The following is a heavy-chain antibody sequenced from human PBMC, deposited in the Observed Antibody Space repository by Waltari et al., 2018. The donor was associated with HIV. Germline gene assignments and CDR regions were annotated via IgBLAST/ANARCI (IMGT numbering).Heavy chain of an antibody. CDR3: ARVTTVTGDSYFYYGMDV. D-gene: IGHD4-17*01. J-gene: IGHJ6*02. V-gene: IGHV1-2*06. CDR2: INPNSGGT. CDR1: GYPFTGYY. Sequence: QVQLVQSGAEVRKPGASVQVSCKASGYPFTGYYLHWVRQAPGQGLEWMGRINPNSGGTNYAQKFQARVTMTRDTSIGAAYMELSSLRPNDTAVYYCARVTTVTGDSYFYYGMDVWGQGTTVTVSS.